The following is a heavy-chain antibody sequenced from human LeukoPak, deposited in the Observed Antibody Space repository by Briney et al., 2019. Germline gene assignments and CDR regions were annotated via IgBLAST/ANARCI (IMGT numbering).Heavy chain of an antibody. CDR1: GFTFSSYS. D-gene: IGHD6-6*01. Sequence: GGSLRLSCAASGFTFSSYSMNWVRQAPGKGQEWVSSISSGSSYIYYADSVKGRFTISRDNAKNSLYLQMSSLRAEDTAVYYCATAPPTYTTSSLPWFDPWGQGTLVTVSS. CDR2: ISSGSSYI. CDR3: ATAPPTYTTSSLPWFDP. V-gene: IGHV3-21*01. J-gene: IGHJ5*02.